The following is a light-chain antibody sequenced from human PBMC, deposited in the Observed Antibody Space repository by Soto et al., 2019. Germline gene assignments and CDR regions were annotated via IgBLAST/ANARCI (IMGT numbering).Light chain of an antibody. J-gene: IGKJ4*01. CDR1: HNLITD. CDR3: QQLNNYPLT. Sequence: IVLTQSTATLSLSPGKRATLSCRASHNLITDLIWYQQKPGQAPRLLIYDVSNRATGIPARFSGSGSGTDFTLTISSLEPEDFATYYCQQLNNYPLTFGGGTKVDIK. V-gene: IGKV3-11*01. CDR2: DVS.